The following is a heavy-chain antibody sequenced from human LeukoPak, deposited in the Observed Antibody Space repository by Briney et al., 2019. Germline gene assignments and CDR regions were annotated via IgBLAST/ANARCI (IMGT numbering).Heavy chain of an antibody. CDR3: TRSRRDGNDY. CDR1: GFTFSSSW. CDR2: INEDGSAK. V-gene: IGHV3-7*01. D-gene: IGHD5-24*01. Sequence: GGSLRLSCAASGFTFSSSWMSWVRQAPGKGLEWVANINEDGSAKYYVASVKGRFTISRDNAKRSLGLQVNSLRAEDTAVYYCTRSRRDGNDYWGQGTLVTVSS. J-gene: IGHJ4*02.